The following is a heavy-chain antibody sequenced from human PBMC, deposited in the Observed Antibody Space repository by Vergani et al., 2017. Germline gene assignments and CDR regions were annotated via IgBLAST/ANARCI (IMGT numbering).Heavy chain of an antibody. CDR3: AKDSTTWASAGY. J-gene: IGHJ4*02. CDR1: GGSFSDDTHY. Sequence: QVQLQESDPGLLKTSQTLSLTCTISGGSFSDDTHYWSWNWVRQPAGKGLEWIGRIFKSGDFNYNPSLESRLTRSVDTSKNHFSLKRESLTAADTAAYYCAKDSTTWASAGYWGQGTLVTVSS. CDR2: IFKSGDF. D-gene: IGHD6-13*01. V-gene: IGHV4-61*02.